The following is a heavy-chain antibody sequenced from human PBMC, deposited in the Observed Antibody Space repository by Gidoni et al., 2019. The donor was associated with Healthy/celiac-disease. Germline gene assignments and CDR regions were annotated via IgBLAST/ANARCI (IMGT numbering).Heavy chain of an antibody. Sequence: QVQLQQWGAGLLKPSETLSLTCAVYGGSFSGYYWSWIRQPPGKGLEWIGEINHSGSTNYNPSLKSRVTISVDTSKNQFSLKLSSVTAADTAVYYCASYSIKAARYFDYWGQGTLVTVSS. CDR1: GGSFSGYY. CDR2: INHSGST. V-gene: IGHV4-34*01. CDR3: ASYSIKAARYFDY. D-gene: IGHD6-6*01. J-gene: IGHJ4*02.